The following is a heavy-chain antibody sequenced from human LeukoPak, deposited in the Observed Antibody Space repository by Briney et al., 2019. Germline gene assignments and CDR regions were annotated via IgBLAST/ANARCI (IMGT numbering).Heavy chain of an antibody. Sequence: PSETLSLTCTVSGNSIRSYYWGWIRQPPGKGLEWIGSIYYSGSTYYNPSLKSRVTISVDTSKNQFSLRLSSVTAADTAVYYCARRSGYSSGWLDAFDIWGQGTMVTVSS. D-gene: IGHD6-19*01. CDR1: GNSIRSYY. V-gene: IGHV4-39*01. CDR2: IYYSGST. J-gene: IGHJ3*02. CDR3: ARRSGYSSGWLDAFDI.